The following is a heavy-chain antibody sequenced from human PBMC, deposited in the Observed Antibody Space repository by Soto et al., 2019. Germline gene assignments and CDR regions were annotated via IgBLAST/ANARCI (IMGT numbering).Heavy chain of an antibody. Sequence: ASVKVSCKVSGYTLTELSMHWVRQAPGKGLEWMGGFDPEDGETIYAQKFQGRVTMTEDTSTDTAYMELSSLRSEDTAVYYCATGQARYYYYYYGMDVWGQGTTVTVS. V-gene: IGHV1-24*01. CDR2: FDPEDGET. CDR1: GYTLTELS. J-gene: IGHJ6*02. CDR3: ATGQARYYYYYYGMDV.